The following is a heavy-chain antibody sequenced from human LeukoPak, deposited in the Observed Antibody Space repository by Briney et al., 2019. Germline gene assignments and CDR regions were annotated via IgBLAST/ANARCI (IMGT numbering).Heavy chain of an antibody. J-gene: IGHJ4*02. CDR1: GYTFTSYG. CDR3: ARVGYDILTGYYFDY. CDR2: ISAYNGNT. Sequence: GASVKVSCKASGYTFTSYGISWVRQAPGQGLEWMGWISAYNGNTNYAQKLQGRVTMTTDTSTSTAYMELRSLRSDDTAVYYCARVGYDILTGYYFDYWGQGTLVTVSS. D-gene: IGHD3-9*01. V-gene: IGHV1-18*01.